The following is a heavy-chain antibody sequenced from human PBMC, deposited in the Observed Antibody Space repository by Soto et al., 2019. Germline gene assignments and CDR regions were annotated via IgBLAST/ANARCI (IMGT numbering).Heavy chain of an antibody. V-gene: IGHV1-8*01. CDR2: MNPNSGNT. CDR1: GYTFTSYD. CDR3: ARDRAGSSSSAGTYYYYGMDV. Sequence: ASEKVSCKASGYTFTSYDINWVRQATGQGLEWMGWMNPNSGNTGYAQKFQGRVTMTRNTSISTAYMELSSLRSEDTAVYYCARDRAGSSSSAGTYYYYGMDVWGQGTTVTVSS. D-gene: IGHD6-6*01. J-gene: IGHJ6*02.